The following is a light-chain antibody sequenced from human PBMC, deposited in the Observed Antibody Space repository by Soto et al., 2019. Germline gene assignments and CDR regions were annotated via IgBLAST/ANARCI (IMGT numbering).Light chain of an antibody. V-gene: IGKV3-11*01. CDR3: QQRSRT. CDR1: QSVSSY. CDR2: DAS. J-gene: IGKJ1*01. Sequence: EIVLTQSPATLSLSPGERATLSCRASQSVSSYLAWYQQKPGQAPRLLIYDASNMATGIPARFSGSGSGTDFTLTISSLEPEDFAVYYCQQRSRTFGQGTKVEIK.